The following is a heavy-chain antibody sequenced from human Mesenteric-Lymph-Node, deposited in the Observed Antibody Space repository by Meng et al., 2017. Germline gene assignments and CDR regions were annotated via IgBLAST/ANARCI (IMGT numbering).Heavy chain of an antibody. CDR3: ASYGPCSGNNCPLSSFDH. D-gene: IGHD2-15*01. CDR2: IYHSGST. CDR1: GGALGSRTG. J-gene: IGHJ4*02. Sequence: SDPVLVELLGALSLTCSVCGGALGSRTGWSGVRQPPGKGLKWIGEIYHSGSTNYNPSLKSRVTISVDESKNQFSLRLRSVTAADTAVYYCASYGPCSGNNCPLSSFDHWGQGTLVTVSS. V-gene: IGHV4-4*02.